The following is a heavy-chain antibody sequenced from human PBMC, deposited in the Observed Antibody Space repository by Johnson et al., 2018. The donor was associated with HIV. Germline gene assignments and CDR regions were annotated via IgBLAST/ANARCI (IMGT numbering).Heavy chain of an antibody. V-gene: IGHV3-30*04. J-gene: IGHJ3*02. CDR3: ARRADAFDI. CDR2: ISYDGSNK. Sequence: QVQLVESGGGVVRPGGSLRLSCAASGFTFSSYAMHWVRQAPGKGLEWVAVISYDGSNKYYADSVKGRFTISRDNSKNTLYLQMNSLRAEDTAVYYCARRADAFDIWGQGTMVTVSS. CDR1: GFTFSSYA.